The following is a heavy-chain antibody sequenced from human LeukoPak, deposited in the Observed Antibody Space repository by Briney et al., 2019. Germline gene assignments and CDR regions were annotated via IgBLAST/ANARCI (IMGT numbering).Heavy chain of an antibody. CDR3: ARTVDTAMAGPPDY. Sequence: SVKVSCKASGGTFSSYAISWVRRAPGQGLEWMGRIIPILGIANYAQKFQGRVTITADKSTSTAYMELSSLRSEDTAVYYCARTVDTAMAGPPDYWGQGTLVTVSS. J-gene: IGHJ4*02. V-gene: IGHV1-69*04. D-gene: IGHD5-18*01. CDR1: GGTFSSYA. CDR2: IIPILGIA.